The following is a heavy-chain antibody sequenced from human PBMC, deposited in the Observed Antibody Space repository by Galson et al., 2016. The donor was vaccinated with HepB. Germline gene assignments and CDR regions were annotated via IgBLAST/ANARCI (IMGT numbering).Heavy chain of an antibody. CDR2: TWYDGSNK. CDR3: ARSLGMVQLYYHAMDV. V-gene: IGHV3-33*01. Sequence: SLRLSCAASGFSFSSFGMHWVRQAPGKGLGWVAVTWYDGSNKYYGDSVQGRFTISRDNSKNTLYLQMSSLRAEDTAVYYCARSLGMVQLYYHAMDVWGQGTTVTVSS. D-gene: IGHD3-10*01. CDR1: GFSFSSFG. J-gene: IGHJ6*02.